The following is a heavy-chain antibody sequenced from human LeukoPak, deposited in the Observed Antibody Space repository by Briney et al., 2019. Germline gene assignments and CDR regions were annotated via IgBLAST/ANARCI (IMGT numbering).Heavy chain of an antibody. V-gene: IGHV1-2*02. CDR3: ASVYDTGWYFDY. CDR1: GYTFTAYY. CDR2: INPNTGGT. D-gene: IGHD6-19*01. J-gene: IGHJ4*02. Sequence: GASVKVSCKSSGYTFTAYYMHWMRQAPGQGLEWMAWINPNTGGTNYAQRFQGRVPVTRDTSTDTVYMELTRLTSDDTAIYYCASVYDTGWYFDYWGQGTLVTVSS.